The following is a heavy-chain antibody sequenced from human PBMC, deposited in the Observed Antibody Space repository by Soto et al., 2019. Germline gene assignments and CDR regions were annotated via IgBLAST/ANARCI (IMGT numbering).Heavy chain of an antibody. CDR1: GFTFRT. V-gene: IGHV3-23*01. D-gene: IGHD2-15*01. J-gene: IGHJ4*02. Sequence: GGSLRLSWAASGFTFRTMGWVRQAPGKGLKWVSRLDGSGAYTFYVDSVKGRFTISRDNSKDTVYLQMNGLRAEDTAIYYCARILSGALDYWGQGSLVTVSS. CDR3: ARILSGALDY. CDR2: LDGSGAYT.